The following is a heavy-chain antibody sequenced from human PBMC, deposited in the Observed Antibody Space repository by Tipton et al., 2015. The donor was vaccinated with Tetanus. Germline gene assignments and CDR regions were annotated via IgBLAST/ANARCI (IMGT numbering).Heavy chain of an antibody. D-gene: IGHD7-27*01. CDR1: GYSFNIYW. Sequence: QLVQSGAEVKKPGESLKISCKGSGYSFNIYWIAWVRQMPGKGLEWMGIIYPGDSDTRYSPSFQGQVTISADKSITTAYLRWNSLKASDTAMYYCARRLGPYTGDQIWHFDLWGRGTLVPVSS. J-gene: IGHJ2*01. V-gene: IGHV5-51*01. CDR2: IYPGDSDT. CDR3: ARRLGPYTGDQIWHFDL.